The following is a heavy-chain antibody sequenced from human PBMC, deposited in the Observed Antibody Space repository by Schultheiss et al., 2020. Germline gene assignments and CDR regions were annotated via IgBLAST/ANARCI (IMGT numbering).Heavy chain of an antibody. CDR2: IWYDGSNK. J-gene: IGHJ4*02. D-gene: IGHD6-19*01. V-gene: IGHV3-33*08. Sequence: GGSLRLSCAASGFTFSSYGMHWVRQAPGKGLEWVAVIWYDGSNKYYADSVKGRFTISRDNAKNSLYLQMNSLRDEDTAVYYCATSSGWYKGPPYYFDYWGQGTLVTVSS. CDR1: GFTFSSYG. CDR3: ATSSGWYKGPPYYFDY.